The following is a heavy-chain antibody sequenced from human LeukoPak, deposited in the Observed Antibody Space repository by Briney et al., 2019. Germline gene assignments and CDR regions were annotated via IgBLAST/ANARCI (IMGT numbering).Heavy chain of an antibody. Sequence: ASVKVSCKASGYTFTSFGINWVRQAPGQGLEWMGWISTYNGNTNYAQKLQGRVTMTTDTSTSTAYMELRSLRSDDTAVYYCARDFRAWFGDIVPWGQGTLVTVSS. CDR3: ARDFRAWFGDIVP. D-gene: IGHD3-10*01. V-gene: IGHV1-18*01. CDR1: GYTFTSFG. CDR2: ISTYNGNT. J-gene: IGHJ5*02.